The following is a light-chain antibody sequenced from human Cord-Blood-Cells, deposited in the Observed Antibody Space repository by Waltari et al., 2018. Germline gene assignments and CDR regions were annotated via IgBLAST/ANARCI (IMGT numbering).Light chain of an antibody. CDR2: DAS. CDR1: QSISSG. Sequence: DIQMTQSPSTLSASVGDRVTITCRASQSISSGLAWYQQKQGKAPKLLIYDASSLESGVPSRFSGSGSGTEFTLTSSSLQPDDFATYCCPQYNSYTSTFGQGTRLEIK. CDR3: PQYNSYTST. J-gene: IGKJ5*01. V-gene: IGKV1-5*01.